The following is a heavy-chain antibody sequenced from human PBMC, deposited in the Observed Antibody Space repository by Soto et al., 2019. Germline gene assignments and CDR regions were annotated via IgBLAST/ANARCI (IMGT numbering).Heavy chain of an antibody. V-gene: IGHV4-59*12. Sequence: PSETLSLTCTVSGGSINTYYWSWIRQPPGKGLEWIGYIYYSGSTNYNPSLKNRVTISTMSNNKFSLELSSVTAADTAVYYCTRGLFSGSSYSGSWYYFDSWGQGTMVTVSS. CDR2: IYYSGST. J-gene: IGHJ4*02. CDR3: TRGLFSGSSYSGSWYYFDS. D-gene: IGHD1-26*01. CDR1: GGSINTYY.